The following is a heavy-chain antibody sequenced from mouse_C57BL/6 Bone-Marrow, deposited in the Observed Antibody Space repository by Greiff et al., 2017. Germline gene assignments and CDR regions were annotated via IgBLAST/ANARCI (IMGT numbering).Heavy chain of an antibody. D-gene: IGHD2-2*01. V-gene: IGHV1-19*01. J-gene: IGHJ1*03. CDR1: GYTFTDYY. Sequence: VQLQQSGPVLVKPGASVKMSCKASGYTFTDYYMHWVKQSHGKSLEWIGVINPYNGGTSYNQKFKGKATLTVDKSSSTAYMELNSLTSEDSAVYYCARYGYYGEFDVWGTGTTVTVSS. CDR3: ARYGYYGEFDV. CDR2: INPYNGGT.